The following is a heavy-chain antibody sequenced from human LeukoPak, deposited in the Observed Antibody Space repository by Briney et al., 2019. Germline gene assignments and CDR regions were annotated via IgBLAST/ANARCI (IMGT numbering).Heavy chain of an antibody. CDR3: ARSRYTVPTIDY. J-gene: IGHJ4*02. CDR2: IYYSGST. D-gene: IGHD3-9*01. CDR1: GGSISSSSYY. V-gene: IGHV4-39*01. Sequence: SETLSLTCTVSGGSISSSSYYWGWIRQPPGKGLEWIGSIYYSGSTYYTPSLTTRVTISVDTSKTQFSLKLSSVTAADTAVYHCARSRYTVPTIDYWGGGALATLS.